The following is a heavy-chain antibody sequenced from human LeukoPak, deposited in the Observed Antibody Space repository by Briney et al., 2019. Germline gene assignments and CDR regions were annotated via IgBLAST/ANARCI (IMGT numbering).Heavy chain of an antibody. D-gene: IGHD2-15*01. J-gene: IGHJ4*02. V-gene: IGHV3-7*03. CDR1: GFTLSGYW. Sequence: YPGGSLRLSCAASGFTLSGYWMSWVRQAPGKGLEWVANIKQEGSEKYYVDSVKGRFTISRDNAKNSLYLQMNSLRAEDTAVYYCARGPRYFDCLGQGTLVTVSS. CDR2: IKQEGSEK. CDR3: ARGPRYFDC.